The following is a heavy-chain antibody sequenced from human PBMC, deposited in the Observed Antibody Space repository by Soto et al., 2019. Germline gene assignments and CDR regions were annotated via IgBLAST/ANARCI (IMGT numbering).Heavy chain of an antibody. V-gene: IGHV4-4*07. CDR2: IYTSGST. Sequence: QVQLQESGPGLVKPSETLSLTCTVSGGSISSYYWSWIRQPAGKGLEWIGRIYTSGSTNYNPSLKSRVTMSVDTSKNQFSLKLSSVTAADTAVYYCARDDWRLALRYYYYGMDVWGQGTTVTVSS. CDR1: GGSISSYY. D-gene: IGHD1-7*01. CDR3: ARDDWRLALRYYYYGMDV. J-gene: IGHJ6*02.